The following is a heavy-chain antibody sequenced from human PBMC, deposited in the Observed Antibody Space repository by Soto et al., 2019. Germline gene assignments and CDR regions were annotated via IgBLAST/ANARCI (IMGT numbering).Heavy chain of an antibody. V-gene: IGHV3-33*01. CDR3: ARTESITIFGPAPFDY. J-gene: IGHJ4*02. CDR2: IWYDGSNK. D-gene: IGHD3-3*01. CDR1: GFTFSSYG. Sequence: QVQLVESGGGVVQPGRSRRLSCAASGFTFSSYGMHWVRQAPGKGLEWVAVIWYDGSNKYYADSVKGRFTISRDNSKNTLYLQMNSLRAEDTAVYYCARTESITIFGPAPFDYWGQGTLVTVSS.